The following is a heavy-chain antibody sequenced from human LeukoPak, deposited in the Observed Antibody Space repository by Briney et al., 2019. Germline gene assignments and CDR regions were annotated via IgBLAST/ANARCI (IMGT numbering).Heavy chain of an antibody. CDR1: GGSISNYY. V-gene: IGHV4-59*01. J-gene: IGHJ4*02. CDR3: ARGVGSGYTDY. CDR2: ISYSGNT. D-gene: IGHD3-22*01. Sequence: PSETLSLTRTVSGGSISNYYWTWIRQPPGKGLEWIGFISYSGNTNYNPSPKSRVTISLDTSKNQFSLKLISVAAADTAVYYCARGVGSGYTDYWGQGALVTVSS.